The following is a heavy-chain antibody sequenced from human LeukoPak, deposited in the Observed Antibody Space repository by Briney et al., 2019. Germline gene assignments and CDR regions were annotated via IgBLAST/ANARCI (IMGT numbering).Heavy chain of an antibody. CDR1: GGTFSSYA. CDR3: WGGGWKKPFDY. D-gene: IGHD2-21*01. V-gene: IGHV1-69*13. J-gene: IGHJ4*02. CDR2: IIPIFGTA. Sequence: GTSVKVSCTASGGTFSSYAISWVRQAPGQGLKWMGGIIPIFGTANYAQKFQGRVTITADESTSTAYMELSSLRSEDTAVYYCWGGGWKKPFDYWGQGTLVTVSS.